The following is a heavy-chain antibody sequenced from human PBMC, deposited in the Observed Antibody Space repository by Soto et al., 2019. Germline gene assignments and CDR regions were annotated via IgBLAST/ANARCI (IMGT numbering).Heavy chain of an antibody. Sequence: ASVKVSCKASGYTFTGYYMHWVRQAPGQGLEWMGWINPNSGGTNYAQKFQGWVTMTRDTSISTAYMELSRLRSDDTAVYYCARDNSSGLSHAFDIWGQGTMVTVSS. CDR2: INPNSGGT. CDR1: GYTFTGYY. CDR3: ARDNSSGLSHAFDI. D-gene: IGHD6-19*01. J-gene: IGHJ3*02. V-gene: IGHV1-2*04.